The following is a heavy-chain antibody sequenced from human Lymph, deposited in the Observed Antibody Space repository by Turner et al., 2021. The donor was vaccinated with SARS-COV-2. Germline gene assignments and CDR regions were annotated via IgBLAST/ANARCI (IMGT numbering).Heavy chain of an antibody. V-gene: IGHV3-33*01. CDR3: ARGSGAGDY. J-gene: IGHJ4*02. Sequence: QVQLVESGGGVVQPGRSVRLACAASGFTFSIYGMHWVRQAPGKGLVWVVVIWYDGTNKYYADSVKGRFTISRDNYKNTLYLKMNSLRGEDTAVYYCARGSGAGDYWGQGTLVAVSS. D-gene: IGHD7-27*01. CDR2: IWYDGTNK. CDR1: GFTFSIYG.